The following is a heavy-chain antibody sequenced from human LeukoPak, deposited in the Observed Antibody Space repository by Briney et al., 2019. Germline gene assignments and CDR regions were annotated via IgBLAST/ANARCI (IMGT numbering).Heavy chain of an antibody. CDR1: GFTFSSYG. CDR3: ARDSSWHVPVPENPVAFDY. Sequence: GGSLRLSCAASGFTFSSYGMHWVRQAPGKGLEWVAFIRYDGSNKYYADSVKGRFTISRDNSKSTVYLQMNSLRAEDTAMYYCARDSSWHVPVPENPVAFDYWGQGTLVTVSS. V-gene: IGHV3-30*02. CDR2: IRYDGSNK. D-gene: IGHD6-13*01. J-gene: IGHJ4*02.